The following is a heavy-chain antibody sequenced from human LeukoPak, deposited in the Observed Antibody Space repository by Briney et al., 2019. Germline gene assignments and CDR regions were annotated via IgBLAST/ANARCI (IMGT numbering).Heavy chain of an antibody. D-gene: IGHD3-22*01. Sequence: SETLSLTCAVYGGSFSGYYWSWIRQPPGKGLEWIGEINHSGSTNYNPSLKSRVTISVDTSKNQFSLKLSSVTAADTAVYYCARGGLYYYDSSGYLGLAFDYWGQGTLVTVSS. J-gene: IGHJ4*02. CDR1: GGSFSGYY. CDR2: INHSGST. CDR3: ARGGLYYYDSSGYLGLAFDY. V-gene: IGHV4-34*01.